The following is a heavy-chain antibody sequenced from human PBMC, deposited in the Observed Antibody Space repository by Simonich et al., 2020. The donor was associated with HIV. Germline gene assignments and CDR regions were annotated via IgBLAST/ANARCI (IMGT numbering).Heavy chain of an antibody. CDR1: GGSFSGYY. CDR2: INHSGNT. CDR3: ARETKGGTSPLAFGAFDI. D-gene: IGHD3-10*01. J-gene: IGHJ3*02. Sequence: QVQLQQWGAGLLKPSETLSLTCAVYGGSFSGYYWSWIRQPPGKGLEWIGEINHSGNTNYTPSLKGRGTISVDTTQNPVSLELNSVTAADTAVYSCARETKGGTSPLAFGAFDIWGQGKLVTVSS. V-gene: IGHV4-34*01.